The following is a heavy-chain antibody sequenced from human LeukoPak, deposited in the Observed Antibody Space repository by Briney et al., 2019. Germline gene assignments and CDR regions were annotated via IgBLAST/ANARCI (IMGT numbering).Heavy chain of an antibody. V-gene: IGHV1-46*01. CDR2: IYPRDGST. CDR3: ARDQEGFDY. J-gene: IGHJ4*02. Sequence: ASVTVSCTASGGTFSSYAISWVRRAPGQGLEWMGMIYPRDGSTSYAQKFQGRVTVTRDTSTSTVHMELSGLRSEDTAVYYCARDQEGFDYWGQGTLVTVSS. CDR1: GGTFSSYA.